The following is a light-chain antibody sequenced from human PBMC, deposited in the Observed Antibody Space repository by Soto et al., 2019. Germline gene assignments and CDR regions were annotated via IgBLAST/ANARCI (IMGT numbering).Light chain of an antibody. V-gene: IGLV1-51*02. CDR3: RTWDSSLSAHV. CDR2: EDN. Sequence: QSVPKQPPSGFSGPGNKVTSCCPGGSNTIVNNYVSWYQQLPGTAPKLLIYEDNERPSGIPDRFSGSKSGTSATLGITGLQTGDEADDIGRTWDSSLSAHVVGTGARVTVL. CDR1: SNTIVNNY. J-gene: IGLJ1*01.